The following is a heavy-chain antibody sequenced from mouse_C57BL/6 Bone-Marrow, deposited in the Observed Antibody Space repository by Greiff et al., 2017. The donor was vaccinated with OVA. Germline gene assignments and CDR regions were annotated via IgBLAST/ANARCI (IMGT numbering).Heavy chain of an antibody. V-gene: IGHV1-69*01. CDR1: GYTFTSYW. J-gene: IGHJ2*01. Sequence: QVQLQQPGAELVMPGASVKLSCKASGYTFTSYWMHWVKQRPGQGLEWIGEIDPSDSYTNYNQKFKGKSTLTVDKSSSTAYMHLSSLTSEDSAVYYCARCGFYYYGSSYYFDYWGQGTTLTVSS. CDR3: ARCGFYYYGSSYYFDY. CDR2: IDPSDSYT. D-gene: IGHD1-1*01.